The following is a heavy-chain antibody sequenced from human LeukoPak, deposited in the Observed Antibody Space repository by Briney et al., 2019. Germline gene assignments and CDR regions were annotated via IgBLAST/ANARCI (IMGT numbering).Heavy chain of an antibody. J-gene: IGHJ6*03. CDR3: ARHGLAGTKTRNYYYYYMDV. D-gene: IGHD1-7*01. CDR1: GYSFTSYW. CDR2: IYPGDSDT. Sequence: GESLKISCKGSGYSFTSYWIGWVRQMPGKGLEWMGIIYPGDSDTRYSPSFQGQVTISADKSISTAYLQWSSLKAPETAMYYCARHGLAGTKTRNYYYYYMDVWGKGTTVTVSS. V-gene: IGHV5-51*01.